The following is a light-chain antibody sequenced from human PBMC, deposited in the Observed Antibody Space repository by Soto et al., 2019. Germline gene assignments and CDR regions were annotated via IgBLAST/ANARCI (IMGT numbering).Light chain of an antibody. Sequence: QSALTQPASVSGSPGQSITISCTGTSSDVGGYNYVSWYQQHPGKAPKLMIYEVSNRPSGVSNRFSGSKSGNTASLPISGLQAEAEADYYCSSYTSSSTTFGGGTKVTVL. V-gene: IGLV2-14*01. J-gene: IGLJ3*02. CDR1: SSDVGGYNY. CDR2: EVS. CDR3: SSYTSSSTT.